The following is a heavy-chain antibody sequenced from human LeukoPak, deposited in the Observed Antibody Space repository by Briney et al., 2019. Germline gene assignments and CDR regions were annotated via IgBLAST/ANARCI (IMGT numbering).Heavy chain of an antibody. CDR3: ASSVPAAVTFDP. V-gene: IGHV1-69*05. Sequence: SVKVSCKASGGTFSSYAISWVRQAPGQELEWMGRIIPIFGTANYAQKFQGRVTITTDESTSTAYMELSSLRSEDTAVYYCASSVPAAVTFDPWGQGTLVTVSS. CDR2: IIPIFGTA. D-gene: IGHD2-2*01. CDR1: GGTFSSYA. J-gene: IGHJ5*02.